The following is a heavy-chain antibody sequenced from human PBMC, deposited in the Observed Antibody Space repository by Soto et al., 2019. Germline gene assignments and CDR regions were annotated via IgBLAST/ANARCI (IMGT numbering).Heavy chain of an antibody. V-gene: IGHV4-39*01. Sequence: QLQLQESGPGLVKPSEILSLFCTVSDVSISSSRHYWGWIRQPPGRGLEWIGTVYSSGTTYYNPSLKSRLTISIDTSKNLFSLNLSSVTAADTAVYYGASITPTDNWGQGNLVTVSS. CDR3: ASITPTDN. CDR2: VYSSGTT. J-gene: IGHJ4*02. CDR1: DVSISSSRHY. D-gene: IGHD3-10*01.